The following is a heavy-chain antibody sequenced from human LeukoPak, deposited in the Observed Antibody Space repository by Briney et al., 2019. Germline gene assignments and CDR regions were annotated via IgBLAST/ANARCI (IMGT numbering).Heavy chain of an antibody. D-gene: IGHD3-22*01. CDR2: ISSSGNTI. V-gene: IGHV3-11*01. CDR1: GFSFSDYY. CDR3: ARDQYYYDSSAPPLY. Sequence: GGSLRLSCAASGFSFSDYYMSWIREAPGKGLEWVSYISSSGNTIYYADSVKGRFTISRDNAKNSLYLQMNSLRAEDTAVYYCARDQYYYDSSAPPLYWGQGTLVTVSS. J-gene: IGHJ4*02.